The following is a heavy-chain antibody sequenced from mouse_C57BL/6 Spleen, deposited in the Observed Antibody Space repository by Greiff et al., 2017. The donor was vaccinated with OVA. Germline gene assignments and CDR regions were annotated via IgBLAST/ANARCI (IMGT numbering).Heavy chain of an antibody. J-gene: IGHJ1*03. V-gene: IGHV1-55*01. CDR2: IYPGSGST. D-gene: IGHD1-1*01. CDR1: GYTFTSYW. Sequence: VQLQQPGAELVKPGASVEMSCKASGYTFTSYWITWVKQRPGQGLEWIGDIYPGSGSTNYNEKFKSKATLTVDTSSSTAYMQLSSLTSEDSAVYYCARMGDYGSRRYYDVWGTGTTVTVSS. CDR3: ARMGDYGSRRYYDV.